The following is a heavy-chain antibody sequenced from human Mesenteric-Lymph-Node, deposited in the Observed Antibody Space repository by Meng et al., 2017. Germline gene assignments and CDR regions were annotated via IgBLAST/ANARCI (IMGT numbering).Heavy chain of an antibody. CDR1: GVTFGDSA. J-gene: IGHJ4*02. V-gene: IGHV3-49*03. Sequence: GGSLRLSCTASGVTFGDSAVSWFRQAPGKGLAWVGFIRGKVYGATAEYAASVKGRFTISRDDSKNIGYLQMNSLKTEDTGVYYCTKAAFSPVYWGQGPLVTVSS. CDR2: IRGKVYGATA. CDR3: TKAAFSPVY. D-gene: IGHD2-2*01.